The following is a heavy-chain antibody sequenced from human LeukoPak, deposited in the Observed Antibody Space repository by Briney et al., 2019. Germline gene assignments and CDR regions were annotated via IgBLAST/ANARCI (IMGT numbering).Heavy chain of an antibody. CDR3: AREDSEGSQFDY. D-gene: IGHD3/OR15-3a*01. CDR1: GYTFTNYY. V-gene: IGHV1-2*02. CDR2: INPNSGVT. Sequence: ASVTVSCKASGYTFTNYYMHWVRQAPGQGLEWMGWINPNSGVTNYAQEFQGRVTLTRDTSISTAYMELSRLRSDDTAVYYCAREDSEGSQFDYWGQGTLVTVSP. J-gene: IGHJ4*02.